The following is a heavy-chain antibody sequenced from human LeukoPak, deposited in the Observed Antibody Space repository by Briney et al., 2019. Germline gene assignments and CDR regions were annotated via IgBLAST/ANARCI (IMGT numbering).Heavy chain of an antibody. V-gene: IGHV4-4*07. CDR3: ARDLGGFWSGETDY. CDR1: GGSISSYY. D-gene: IGHD3-3*01. CDR2: IYTSGST. Sequence: SETLSLTCTVSGGSISSYYWSWIRQPAGKGLEWIGRIYTSGSTNYNPSLKSRVTMSVDTSKNQFSLKLSSVNAADTAVYYCARDLGGFWSGETDYWGQGTLVTVSS. J-gene: IGHJ4*02.